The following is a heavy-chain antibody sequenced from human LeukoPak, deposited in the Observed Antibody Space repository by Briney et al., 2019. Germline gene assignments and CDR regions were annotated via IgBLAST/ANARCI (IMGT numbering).Heavy chain of an antibody. CDR2: ISYDGTVK. D-gene: IGHD4-4*01. J-gene: IGHJ6*02. Sequence: PGKSLRLSCAASGFAFRSYAIHWVRQAPGKGLEWVAFISYDGTVKYYADSVKGRFSISRDNSKNTLYLQMNSLRAEDTAVYYCAKDEDSNYVYYYYGMDVWGQGTTVTVSS. CDR3: AKDEDSNYVYYYYGMDV. CDR1: GFAFRSYA. V-gene: IGHV3-30-3*01.